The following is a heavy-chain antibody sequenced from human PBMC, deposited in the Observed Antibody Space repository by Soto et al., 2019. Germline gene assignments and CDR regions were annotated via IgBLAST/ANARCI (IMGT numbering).Heavy chain of an antibody. Sequence: SVKVSCKASGGTFSSYAISWVRQAPGQGLEWMGGIIPIFGTANYAQKFQGRLTITADESTSTAYMELSSLRSEDTAVYYCARGRVATSEYDYWGQGTLVTVSS. V-gene: IGHV1-69*13. CDR1: GGTFSSYA. J-gene: IGHJ4*02. D-gene: IGHD5-12*01. CDR2: IIPIFGTA. CDR3: ARGRVATSEYDY.